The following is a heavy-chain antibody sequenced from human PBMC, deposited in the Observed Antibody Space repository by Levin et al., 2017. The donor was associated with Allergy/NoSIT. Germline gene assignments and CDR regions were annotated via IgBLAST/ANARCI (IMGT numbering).Heavy chain of an antibody. CDR1: GGSISSSSYY. D-gene: IGHD3-10*01. CDR2: IYYSGST. Sequence: PSETLSLTCTVSGGSISSSSYYWGWIRRPPGKGLEWIGSIYYSGSTYYNPSLKSRVTISVDTSKTQFSLKLNSVTAADTAVYYCARIEFEGSGSYYFKYWGQGTLVTVSS. CDR3: ARIEFEGSGSYYFKY. J-gene: IGHJ4*02. V-gene: IGHV4-39*01.